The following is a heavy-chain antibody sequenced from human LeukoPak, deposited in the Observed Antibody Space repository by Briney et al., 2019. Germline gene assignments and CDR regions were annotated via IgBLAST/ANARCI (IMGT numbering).Heavy chain of an antibody. J-gene: IGHJ4*02. D-gene: IGHD2/OR15-2a*01. V-gene: IGHV4-4*02. Sequence: PSGTLSLTCAVSGVSVSDDNWWSWVRQPPGRGLEWVGGIYRSGNTNYNPSLQSRVTFSMDKSKNQLSLRLSSVTAADTAIYYCARNGFYSSDYWGQGTLVVVSS. CDR1: GVSVSDDNW. CDR3: ARNGFYSSDY. CDR2: IYRSGNT.